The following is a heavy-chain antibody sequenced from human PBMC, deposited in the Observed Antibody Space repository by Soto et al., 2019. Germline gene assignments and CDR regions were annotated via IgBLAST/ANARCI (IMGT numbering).Heavy chain of an antibody. J-gene: IGHJ5*02. CDR3: ARDVFAKDSSGYYYVSYWFDP. CDR1: GGSISSGGYY. CDR2: IYYSGST. D-gene: IGHD3-22*01. Sequence: PSETLSLTCTVSGGSISSGGYYWSWIRQHPGKGLEWIGYIYYSGSTYYNTSLKSRVTISVDTSKNQFSLKLSSVTAADTAVYYCARDVFAKDSSGYYYVSYWFDPWGQGTLVTVSS. V-gene: IGHV4-31*03.